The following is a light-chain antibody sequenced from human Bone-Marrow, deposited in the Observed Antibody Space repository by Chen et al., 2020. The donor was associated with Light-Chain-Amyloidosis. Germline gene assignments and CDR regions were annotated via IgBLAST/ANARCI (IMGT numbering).Light chain of an antibody. CDR1: NIGSTS. Sequence: SYVLTQPSSVSVAPGQTATIACGGNNIGSTSVHWYQQTPGQAPLLVVYDDSDRPSGIPDRLSGSNSGNTATLTISRVEAGDEADYYCQVWDMSSDRPVFGGGTKLTVL. V-gene: IGLV3-21*02. CDR3: QVWDMSSDRPV. J-gene: IGLJ3*02. CDR2: DDS.